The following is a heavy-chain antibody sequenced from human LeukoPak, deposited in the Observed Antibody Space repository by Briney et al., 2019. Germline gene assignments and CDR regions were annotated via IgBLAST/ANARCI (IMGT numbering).Heavy chain of an antibody. J-gene: IGHJ4*02. V-gene: IGHV2-70*11. CDR3: ARIRYDVDTAMAFDY. CDR1: GFSLSTSGMC. CDR2: IDWDDDK. D-gene: IGHD5-18*01. Sequence: SGPALVKPTQTLTLTCTFPGFSLSTSGMCVSWIPQPPGKALEWLARIDWDDDKYYSTSLKTRLTISKDTSKNQVVLTMTNMDPVDTATYYCARIRYDVDTAMAFDYWGQGTLVTVSS.